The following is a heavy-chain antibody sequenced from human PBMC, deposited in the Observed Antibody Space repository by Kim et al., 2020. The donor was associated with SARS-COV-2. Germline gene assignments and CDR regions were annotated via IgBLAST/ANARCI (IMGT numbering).Heavy chain of an antibody. V-gene: IGHV3-30*01. Sequence: RNEYYADSVKVRFTISRDNSKTTLHLKMNSLRPEDTAVYYCAREVGAKDYWGQGTLVTVSS. D-gene: IGHD1-26*01. CDR3: AREVGAKDY. CDR2: RNE. J-gene: IGHJ4*02.